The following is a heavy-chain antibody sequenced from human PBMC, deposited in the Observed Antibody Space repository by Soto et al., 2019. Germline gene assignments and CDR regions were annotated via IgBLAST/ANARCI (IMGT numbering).Heavy chain of an antibody. V-gene: IGHV1-46*03. CDR2: INPSGGST. Sequence: ASVKVSCKASGYTFTSYYMHWVRQAPGQGLEWMGIINPSGGSTSYAQKFQGRVTMTRDTSTSTVYMELSSLRSEDTAVYYCARDRGDFWSGYYYYYYGMDVWGQGTTVTVSS. CDR3: ARDRGDFWSGYYYYYYGMDV. J-gene: IGHJ6*02. CDR1: GYTFTSYY. D-gene: IGHD3-3*01.